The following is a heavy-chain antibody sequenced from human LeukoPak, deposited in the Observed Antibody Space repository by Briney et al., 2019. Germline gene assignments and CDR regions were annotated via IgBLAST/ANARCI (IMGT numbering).Heavy chain of an antibody. Sequence: GGSLRLSCAASGFTFSSYGMHWVRQAPGKGLEWVAFIRYDGSNKYYADSVKGRFTISRDNSKNTLYLQMNSLRAEDTALYYCAKSPYYDFWSGPYYFDYWGQGTLVTVSS. CDR2: IRYDGSNK. CDR3: AKSPYYDFWSGPYYFDY. D-gene: IGHD3-3*01. V-gene: IGHV3-30*02. J-gene: IGHJ4*02. CDR1: GFTFSSYG.